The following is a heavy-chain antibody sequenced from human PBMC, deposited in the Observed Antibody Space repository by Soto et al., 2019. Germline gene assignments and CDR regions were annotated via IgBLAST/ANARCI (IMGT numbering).Heavy chain of an antibody. CDR3: ARDTLGRWENNPPDEH. J-gene: IGHJ4*02. CDR2: ISYDGSNK. D-gene: IGHD1-26*01. Sequence: VGSLRLSCASSVFTFSSYAMHCVRHSPGKWLEWVAVISYDGSNKYYADSVKGRFTISRDNSKNTLYLQMNSLRAEDTAVYYCARDTLGRWENNPPDEHWGQGTLVIVS. CDR1: VFTFSSYA. V-gene: IGHV3-30-3*01.